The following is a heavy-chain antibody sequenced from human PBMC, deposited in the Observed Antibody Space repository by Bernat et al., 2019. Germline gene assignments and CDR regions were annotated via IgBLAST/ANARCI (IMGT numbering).Heavy chain of an antibody. CDR1: GGSISSEVYY. CDR3: ARSFGSSSWYFDL. CDR2: IYYSGST. V-gene: IGHV4-31*03. Sequence: QVQLQESGPGLVKPSQTLSRTCTVSGGSISSEVYYWSWIRQHPGKGLEWIGYIYYSGSTYYNPSLESRVTISGETSKRQFSLRLSSVTAADAAVYYCARSFGSSSWYFDLWGRGTLVSVSS. J-gene: IGHJ2*01. D-gene: IGHD6-13*01.